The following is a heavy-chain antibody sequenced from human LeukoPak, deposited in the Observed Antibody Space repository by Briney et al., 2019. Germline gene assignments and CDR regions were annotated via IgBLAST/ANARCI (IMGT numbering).Heavy chain of an antibody. V-gene: IGHV6-1*01. D-gene: IGHD1-26*01. CDR1: GDSVSSNSAA. CDR3: ARGEGELLSHYWYFDL. J-gene: IGHJ2*01. Sequence: SQTLSLTCAISGDSVSSNSAAWNWIRQSPSRGLEWLGRTYYRSKWYNEYAVSVKSRITINPDTSKNQFSLQLNSVTPEDTAVYYCARGEGELLSHYWYFDLWGRGTLVTVSS. CDR2: TYYRSKWYN.